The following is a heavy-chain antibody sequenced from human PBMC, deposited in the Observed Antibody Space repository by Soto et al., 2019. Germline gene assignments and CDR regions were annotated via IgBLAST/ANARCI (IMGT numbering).Heavy chain of an antibody. Sequence: QVQLVESGGGVVQPGRSLRLSCAASGFTFSSYGMHWVRQAPGKGLEWVAVIWSDGSNKYYADSVKGRFTISRDNSKNTLYLQMNSLRAEDTAVYYCAREKYDFWSGYYSQLGHYYGMDVWGQGTTVTVSS. V-gene: IGHV3-33*01. CDR1: GFTFSSYG. CDR2: IWSDGSNK. D-gene: IGHD3-3*01. CDR3: AREKYDFWSGYYSQLGHYYGMDV. J-gene: IGHJ6*02.